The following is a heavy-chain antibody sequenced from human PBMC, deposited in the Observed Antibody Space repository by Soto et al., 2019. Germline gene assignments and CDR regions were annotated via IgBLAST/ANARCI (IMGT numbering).Heavy chain of an antibody. D-gene: IGHD3-16*01. CDR2: IYPGDSDT. CDR3: ARHGDNRGGYGGLYYYGTEV. J-gene: IGHJ6*02. CDR1: GYSFTSYW. V-gene: IGHV5-51*01. Sequence: ESLKISCKGSGYSFTSYWIGWVRQMPGKGLEWMGIIYPGDSDTRYSPSFQCQVTISADKSISTAYLQWTSLKASVTATYYCARHGDNRGGYGGLYYYGTEVSGHGTTVTVAS.